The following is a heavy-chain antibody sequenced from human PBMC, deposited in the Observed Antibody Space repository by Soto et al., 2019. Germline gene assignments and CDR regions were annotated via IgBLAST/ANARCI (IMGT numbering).Heavy chain of an antibody. Sequence: QVQLVESGGGVVQPGMSLRLSCAASGVTFTNYAMHWVRQAPGKGLAWVADISYHGTENGYADSMKGRFTISRDNSKNTLYVQMSSLRPEDTAVYYCAKDIGGVDTGNYGMDVWGQGTTVIVSS. V-gene: IGHV3-30*18. J-gene: IGHJ6*02. D-gene: IGHD5-18*01. CDR1: GVTFTNYA. CDR3: AKDIGGVDTGNYGMDV. CDR2: ISYHGTEN.